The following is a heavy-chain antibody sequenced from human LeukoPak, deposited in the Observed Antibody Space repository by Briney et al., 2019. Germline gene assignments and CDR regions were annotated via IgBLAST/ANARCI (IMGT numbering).Heavy chain of an antibody. CDR3: ARGREGYCSSTSCSATFWFDR. J-gene: IGHJ5*02. V-gene: IGHV1-2*02. CDR2: INPNSGGT. Sequence: ASVKVSCKASGYTFTGYYMHWVRQAPGQGLEWMGWINPNSGGTNYAQKFQGRVTMTRDTSISTAYMELSRLRSDDTAVYYCARGREGYCSSTSCSATFWFDRWGQGTLVTVSS. CDR1: GYTFTGYY. D-gene: IGHD2-2*01.